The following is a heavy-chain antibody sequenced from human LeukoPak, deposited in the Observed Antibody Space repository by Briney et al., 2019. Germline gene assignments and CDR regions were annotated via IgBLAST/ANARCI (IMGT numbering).Heavy chain of an antibody. D-gene: IGHD3-10*01. Sequence: GESLKISCEGSGYSFTNYWIGWVRQMPGKGLEWMGIIYPDNSDTRYSPSFRGQVTVSADKSINTAYLQWSSLKASDTAMYYCARLARTSTLVRGPLDYWGQGTLVTVSS. CDR2: IYPDNSDT. V-gene: IGHV5-51*01. CDR3: ARLARTSTLVRGPLDY. CDR1: GYSFTNYW. J-gene: IGHJ4*02.